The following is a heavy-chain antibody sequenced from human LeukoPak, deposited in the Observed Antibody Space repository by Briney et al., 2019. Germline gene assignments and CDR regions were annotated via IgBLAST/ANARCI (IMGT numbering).Heavy chain of an antibody. V-gene: IGHV3-20*04. CDR1: GFTFDEYG. J-gene: IGHJ6*03. D-gene: IGHD4-23*01. CDR2: INWNGGST. CDR3: ARAGNSIYYYFYMDV. Sequence: PGGSLRLSCAASGFTFDEYGMNWVRQAPGKGVEWVSGINWNGGSTGYAASVKGRFTFSRDTAKNSLYLQMNSLRAEDTALYYCARAGNSIYYYFYMDVWGKGTTVTVSS.